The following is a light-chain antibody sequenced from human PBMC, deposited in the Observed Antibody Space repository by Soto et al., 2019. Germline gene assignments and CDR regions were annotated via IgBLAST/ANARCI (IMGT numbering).Light chain of an antibody. CDR2: AAS. Sequence: DIHMIHSANSLSASVGDRDTNTCRASQSISNYLNWYQQKPGKAPNLLIHAASSLQSGVPPRFSGSGSGTDFTLTISSLQPEDFATYFCQQSYRNPITFGQGRRLE. CDR3: QQSYRNPIT. V-gene: IGKV1-39*01. CDR1: QSISNY. J-gene: IGKJ5*01.